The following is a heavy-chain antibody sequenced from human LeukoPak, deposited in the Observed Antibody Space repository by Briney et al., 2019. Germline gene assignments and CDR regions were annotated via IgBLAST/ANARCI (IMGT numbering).Heavy chain of an antibody. CDR2: IWYDGSNK. CDR1: GFTFSSYG. CDR3: ARDGYYYDSSGYYYVGYYFDY. V-gene: IGHV3-33*01. Sequence: GGSLRLSCAASGFTFSSYGMHWVRQAPGKGLEWVAVIWYDGSNKYHADSVKGRFTISRDNSKNTLYLQMNSLRAEDTAVYYCARDGYYYDSSGYYYVGYYFDYWGQGTLVTVSS. J-gene: IGHJ4*02. D-gene: IGHD3-22*01.